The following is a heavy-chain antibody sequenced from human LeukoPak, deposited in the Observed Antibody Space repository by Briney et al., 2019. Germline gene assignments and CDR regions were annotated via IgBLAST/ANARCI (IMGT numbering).Heavy chain of an antibody. Sequence: GGSLRLSCAASGFTFSSYAMSWVRQAPGKGLEWVSAISVSGGSTYYADSVKGRFTISRDNSKNTLYLQMNSLRAEDTAVYYCAKSHKNAYYFDYWGQGTLVTVSS. D-gene: IGHD1-1*01. V-gene: IGHV3-23*01. CDR1: GFTFSSYA. CDR2: ISVSGGST. J-gene: IGHJ4*02. CDR3: AKSHKNAYYFDY.